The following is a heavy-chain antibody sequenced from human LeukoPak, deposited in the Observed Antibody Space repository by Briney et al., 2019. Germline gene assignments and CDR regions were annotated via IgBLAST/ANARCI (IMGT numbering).Heavy chain of an antibody. CDR3: ARGGGSGSYYGYYYYYYMDV. D-gene: IGHD3-10*01. Sequence: SETLSLTCSVSGYSISSGYYWGWIRQPPGKGLEWIGSVFHSGITYYKPSLKSRVTILVDTSKNQFSLKLTSVTAADTAVYYCARGGGSGSYYGYYYYYYMDVWGKGTTVTISS. J-gene: IGHJ6*03. CDR2: VFHSGIT. CDR1: GYSISSGYY. V-gene: IGHV4-38-2*02.